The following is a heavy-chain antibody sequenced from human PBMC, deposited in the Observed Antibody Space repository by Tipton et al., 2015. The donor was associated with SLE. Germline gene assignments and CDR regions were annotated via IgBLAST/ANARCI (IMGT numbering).Heavy chain of an antibody. V-gene: IGHV4-59*11. CDR3: ARDRLADSSGYYSEAFDI. Sequence: LRLSCTVSGGSISSHYWSWIRQPPGKGLEWIGYIYYSGSTNYNPSLKSRVTISVDTSKNQFSLKLSSVTAADTAVYYCARDRLADSSGYYSEAFDIWGQGTMVTVSS. J-gene: IGHJ3*02. CDR1: GGSISSHY. CDR2: IYYSGST. D-gene: IGHD3-22*01.